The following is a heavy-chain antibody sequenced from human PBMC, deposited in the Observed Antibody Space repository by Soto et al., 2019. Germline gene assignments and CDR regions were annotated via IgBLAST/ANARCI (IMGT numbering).Heavy chain of an antibody. CDR1: GGSFSGYY. J-gene: IGHJ3*02. V-gene: IGHV4-34*01. Sequence: SETLSLTGAVYGGSFSGYYWSWIRQPPGKGLEWIGEINHSGSTNYNPSLKSRVTISVDTSKNQFSLKLSSVTAADTAVYYCATLGPSGSYYDAFDIWGQGTMVTVSS. CDR2: INHSGST. CDR3: ATLGPSGSYYDAFDI. D-gene: IGHD1-26*01.